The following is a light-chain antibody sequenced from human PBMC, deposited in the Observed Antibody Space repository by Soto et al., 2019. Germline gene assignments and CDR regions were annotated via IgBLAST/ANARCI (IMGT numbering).Light chain of an antibody. V-gene: IGKV3-15*01. J-gene: IGKJ1*01. CDR3: QQFYNWPRT. CDR2: GAS. Sequence: EIVMTHSPGTLSVSPGERATLSCRASQSVSSNLAWYQQKPGQAPRLLIYGASTRATGIPARFSGSGSETEVTLTISSLQSEDFAVYYCQQFYNWPRTFGQGTKVEIK. CDR1: QSVSSN.